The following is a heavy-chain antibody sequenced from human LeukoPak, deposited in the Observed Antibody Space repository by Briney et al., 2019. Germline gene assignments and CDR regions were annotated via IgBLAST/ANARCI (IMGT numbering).Heavy chain of an antibody. CDR3: ARVKFFGTVTTGPEIITEGWFDY. CDR2: IIPIFGTA. J-gene: IGHJ4*02. CDR1: GGTFSSYA. D-gene: IGHD4-17*01. V-gene: IGHV1-69*05. Sequence: SVKVSCKASGGTFSSYAISWARQAPGQGLEWMGRIIPIFGTANYAQKFQGRVTITTDESTSTAYMELSRLRSEDTAVYYCARVKFFGTVTTGPEIITEGWFDYWGQGTLVTVSS.